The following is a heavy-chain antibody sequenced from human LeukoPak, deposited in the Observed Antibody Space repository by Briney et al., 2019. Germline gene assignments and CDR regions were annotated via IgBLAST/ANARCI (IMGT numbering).Heavy chain of an antibody. Sequence: GGSLRLSCAASGYNFDDYGMSWVRQAPGKGLEWVSSINWRGDSTAYVDSVKGRFTLIRDTAKNSLYLDMYSLRPEDTASYYCASGGVPIGMSTYYHQMDVWGTGTTVTVSS. CDR3: ASGGVPIGMSTYYHQMDV. CDR1: GYNFDDYG. D-gene: IGHD4-23*01. CDR2: INWRGDST. J-gene: IGHJ6*03. V-gene: IGHV3-20*04.